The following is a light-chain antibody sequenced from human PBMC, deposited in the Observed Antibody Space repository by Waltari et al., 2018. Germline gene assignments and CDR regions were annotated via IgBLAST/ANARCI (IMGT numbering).Light chain of an antibody. V-gene: IGKV1-17*02. J-gene: IGKJ1*01. Sequence: DIQMTQSPSSLSASVGDRVNITCRASQDIRNDLGWFQQKPGKAPKRLIYAGLRLQSGVSSRFSGSWFGTEFTLTITDLQPDDFATYYCLQHNSYPQTFGQGTKVDFK. CDR1: QDIRND. CDR3: LQHNSYPQT. CDR2: AGL.